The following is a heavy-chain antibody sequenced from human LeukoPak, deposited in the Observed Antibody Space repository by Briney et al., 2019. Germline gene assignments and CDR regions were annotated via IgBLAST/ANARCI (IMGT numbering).Heavy chain of an antibody. Sequence: ASMKVSCKASGYTFSNYGISWVRQAPGQGLEWMGWISSYSAKTIYAQKLQGRVTMTTDTSTSTAYMELSRLRSDDTALYYCARIGISARGTNFHHWGQGTLVTVSS. D-gene: IGHD6-13*01. J-gene: IGHJ1*01. CDR3: ARIGISARGTNFHH. CDR1: GYTFSNYG. CDR2: ISSYSAKT. V-gene: IGHV1-18*01.